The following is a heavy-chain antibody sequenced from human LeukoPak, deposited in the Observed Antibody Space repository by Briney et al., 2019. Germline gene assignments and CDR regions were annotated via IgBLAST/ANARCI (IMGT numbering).Heavy chain of an antibody. V-gene: IGHV3-21*01. D-gene: IGHD3-22*01. CDR1: GFTFSTYS. CDR3: AREEGYYDSRGSPAGAFDI. Sequence: GGSLRLSCAASGFTFSTYSMNWVRQAPGKGREWVSSISSTGTYIYYADSLKGRFTISRHNANNSLYLPMNSLTDDDTAVYYSAREEGYYDSRGSPAGAFDIWGQGTMVTVSS. J-gene: IGHJ3*02. CDR2: ISSTGTYI.